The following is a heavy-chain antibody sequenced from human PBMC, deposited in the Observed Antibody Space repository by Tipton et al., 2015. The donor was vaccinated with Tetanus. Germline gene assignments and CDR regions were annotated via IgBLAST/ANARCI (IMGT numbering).Heavy chain of an antibody. D-gene: IGHD5-24*01. Sequence: TLSLTCTVSGGSISSSSYYWGWIRQPPGKGLEWIGSIYYSGSTYYNPSLKSRVTISVDTSKNQFSLKLSSVTAADTAVYYCARRSDGYNPRGVDYWGQGTLVTVSS. CDR3: ARRSDGYNPRGVDY. V-gene: IGHV4-39*01. CDR1: GGSISSSSYY. CDR2: IYYSGST. J-gene: IGHJ4*02.